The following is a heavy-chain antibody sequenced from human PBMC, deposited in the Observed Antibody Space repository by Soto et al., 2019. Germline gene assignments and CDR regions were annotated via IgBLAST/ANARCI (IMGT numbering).Heavy chain of an antibody. Sequence: GESLKISCQVSGYTFTIYWIGWVRQMPGKGLEWMGIIYPSDSDTRYSPSFQGQVTISADQSINTAYLQWDSPKASDTAIYYCARPANTVADHFDLWGQGTPVTVSS. J-gene: IGHJ4*02. V-gene: IGHV5-51*01. CDR2: IYPSDSDT. CDR3: ARPANTVADHFDL. CDR1: GYTFTIYW. D-gene: IGHD4-17*01.